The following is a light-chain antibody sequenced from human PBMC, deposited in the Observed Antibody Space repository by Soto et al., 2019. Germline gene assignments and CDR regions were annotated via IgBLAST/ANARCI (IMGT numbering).Light chain of an antibody. CDR2: DAS. Sequence: DIRITQSPSTLSAYVGARVTITCRASQSISTWLAWYQQKPGKAPTLLIYDASTLESGVPSRFSGSGFGTDFTLTISTLQPEDFGTYYCQQYNSYSWPFGQGTKV. J-gene: IGKJ1*01. V-gene: IGKV1-5*01. CDR3: QQYNSYSWP. CDR1: QSISTW.